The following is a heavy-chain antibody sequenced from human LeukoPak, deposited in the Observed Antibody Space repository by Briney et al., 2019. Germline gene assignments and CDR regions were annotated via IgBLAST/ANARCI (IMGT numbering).Heavy chain of an antibody. CDR2: IYSSGRP. V-gene: IGHV4-4*07. CDR1: GGXISGFY. CDR3: ARDCTSVTCYFGY. D-gene: IGHD2-8*02. Sequence: PSETLSLTCTVSGGXISGFYCSWIRQPAGKGLEWIGRIYSSGRPNYNPSLKSRVTLSVDTSKNQFSLKLSSVTAADTAVYYCARDCTSVTCYFGYWGQGTLVTVSS. J-gene: IGHJ4*02.